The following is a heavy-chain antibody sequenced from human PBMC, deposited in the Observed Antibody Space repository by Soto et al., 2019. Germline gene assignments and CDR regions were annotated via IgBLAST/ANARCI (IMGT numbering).Heavy chain of an antibody. CDR1: GCSISSGDYY. D-gene: IGHD3-10*01. CDR3: DRDEAKIITWYAFDI. V-gene: IGHV4-30-4*01. CDR2: IYYSGIT. J-gene: IGHJ3*02. Sequence: TLCLTCTVSGCSISSGDYYSRWIRQPPGKGLEWIVYIYYSGITYYNPSLKSRVTISVDTSKNQFSLKLSSVTAADTAVYYCDRDEAKIITWYAFDIWGQGTMVTVSS.